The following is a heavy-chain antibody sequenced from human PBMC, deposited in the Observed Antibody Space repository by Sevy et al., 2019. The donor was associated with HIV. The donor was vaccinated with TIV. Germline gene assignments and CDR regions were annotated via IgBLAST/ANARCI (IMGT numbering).Heavy chain of an antibody. CDR3: ARDIWIVSGPGFSSGMDV. CDR1: GFTFSSYS. CDR2: ISSSSSYI. Sequence: GGCLRLSCAASGFTFSSYSMNWVRQAPGKGLEWVSSISSSSSYIYYADSVKGRFTISRDNAKNSLYLQMNSLRAEDTDVYYCARDIWIVSGPGFSSGMDVWGQGTTVSVSS. J-gene: IGHJ6*02. V-gene: IGHV3-21*01. D-gene: IGHD2-15*01.